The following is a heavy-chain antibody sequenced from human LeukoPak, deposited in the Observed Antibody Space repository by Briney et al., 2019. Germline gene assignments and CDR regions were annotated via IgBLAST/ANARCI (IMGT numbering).Heavy chain of an antibody. CDR2: ISGSGGTT. CDR1: GFTFSSYA. Sequence: GGSLRLSWSASGFTFSSYAMSWVRQAPGKGLEWVSAISGSGGTTYYADSGKGRFTSSRDNYKNTLHLQMNSLRAEDTAVYYCAKGGYSYGYYFDYWGQGTLVTVSS. D-gene: IGHD5-18*01. CDR3: AKGGYSYGYYFDY. J-gene: IGHJ4*02. V-gene: IGHV3-23*01.